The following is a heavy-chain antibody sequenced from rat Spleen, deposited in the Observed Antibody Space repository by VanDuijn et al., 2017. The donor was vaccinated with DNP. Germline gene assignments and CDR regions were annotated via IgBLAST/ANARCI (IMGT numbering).Heavy chain of an antibody. CDR1: GFTFSNYG. V-gene: IGHV5S14*01. CDR2: IRTGGGNT. Sequence: EVLLVESDGGFVQPGGSLELSCAASGFTFSNYGMAWVRQTQTTGLEWVASIRTGGGNTYYRDSVKGRFTISRDNAKNTQYLQMDSLRSEDTATYYCARGENNYIYWYFDFWGPGTMVTVSS. J-gene: IGHJ1*01. D-gene: IGHD1-10*01. CDR3: ARGENNYIYWYFDF.